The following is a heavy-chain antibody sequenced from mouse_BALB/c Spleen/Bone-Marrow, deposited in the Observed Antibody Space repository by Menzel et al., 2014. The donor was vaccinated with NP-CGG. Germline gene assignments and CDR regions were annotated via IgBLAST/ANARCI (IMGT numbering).Heavy chain of an antibody. CDR2: IWGDGST. V-gene: IGHV2-6-7*01. CDR1: GFSLTGYG. D-gene: IGHD2-4*01. Sequence: VKLVESGPGLVAPSQSLSITCTVSGFSLTGYGVSWVRPPPGKGLEWLGMIWGDGSTDYNSALKSRLSITKDNSKSQVFLKMSSLQTDDTARYYCARDSFLITRALDYWGQGTSVTVSS. J-gene: IGHJ4*01. CDR3: ARDSFLITRALDY.